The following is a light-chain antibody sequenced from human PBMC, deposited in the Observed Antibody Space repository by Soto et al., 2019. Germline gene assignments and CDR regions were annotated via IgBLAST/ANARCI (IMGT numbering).Light chain of an antibody. J-gene: IGKJ1*01. CDR2: GAS. Sequence: EIVMTQSPDTLSVSPLESATLSCWASQSVSSNLAWYQQKPGQAPRLLIYGASTRATGIPARFSGSGSGTEFTLTISGLQSEDFAVYYCQQYNNWPRRTFGQGTKVDIK. CDR3: QQYNNWPRRT. V-gene: IGKV3-15*01. CDR1: QSVSSN.